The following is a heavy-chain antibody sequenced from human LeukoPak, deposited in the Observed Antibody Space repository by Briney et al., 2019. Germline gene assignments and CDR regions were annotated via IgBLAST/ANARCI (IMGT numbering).Heavy chain of an antibody. J-gene: IGHJ6*02. Sequence: SETLSLTCNVSGGSISSDYWSRIRQPPGKGLEWIGYIYYSGSTDYHPSLKSRATISVDTSKKQFSLKLSSVTAADTAVYYCAKRSLVRTVGYYYGMDVWGQGTTVTVSS. V-gene: IGHV4-59*08. CDR2: IYYSGST. CDR1: GGSISSDY. CDR3: AKRSLVRTVGYYYGMDV. D-gene: IGHD1-26*01.